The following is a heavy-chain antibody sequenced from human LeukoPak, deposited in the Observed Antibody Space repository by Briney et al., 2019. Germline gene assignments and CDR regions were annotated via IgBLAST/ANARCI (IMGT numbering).Heavy chain of an antibody. Sequence: GGSLRLSCATSDFDFTSHAMTWVRQAPGKGLEWVSAISISGTKTYYGDSVKGRFIISRDNSKNTLYLQMNSLRVEDTAIYYCVNEIRPNDYWGQGTLVTVSS. D-gene: IGHD4-17*01. J-gene: IGHJ4*02. CDR1: DFDFTSHA. CDR2: ISISGTKT. CDR3: VNEIRPNDY. V-gene: IGHV3-23*01.